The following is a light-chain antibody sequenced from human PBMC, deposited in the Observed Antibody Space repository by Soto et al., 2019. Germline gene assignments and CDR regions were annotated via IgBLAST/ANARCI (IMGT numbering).Light chain of an antibody. V-gene: IGKV3-11*01. CDR3: QQRSNWPT. J-gene: IGKJ1*01. CDR2: DAS. Sequence: EIVLTQSPATLSLSPGERATLSCRASQSVSTYLAWYQQKPDQAPRLLIYDASNRATGIPARFSGSGSGTDFTLTIRSLEPEDFAVYYCQQRSNWPTFGQGTKVDIK. CDR1: QSVSTY.